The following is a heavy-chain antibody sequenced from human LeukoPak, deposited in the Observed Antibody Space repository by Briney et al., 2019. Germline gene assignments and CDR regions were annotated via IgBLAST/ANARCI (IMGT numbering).Heavy chain of an antibody. V-gene: IGHV1-2*02. CDR2: INPNSGGT. CDR3: ARAPYYDFWSGQIWFDP. D-gene: IGHD3-3*01. J-gene: IGHJ5*02. CDR1: GYTFTGYY. Sequence: ASVKVSCKASGYTFTGYYMHWVRQAPGQGLEWMGWINPNSGGTNYAQKFQGRVTMTRDTSISTAYMELSRLRSDDTAVYYCARAPYYDFWSGQIWFDPWGQGTLVTVSS.